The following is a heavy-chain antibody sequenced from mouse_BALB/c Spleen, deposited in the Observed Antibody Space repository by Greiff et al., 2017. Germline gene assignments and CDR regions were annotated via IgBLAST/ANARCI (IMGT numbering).Heavy chain of an antibody. CDR3: ARTARAIYYAMDY. J-gene: IGHJ4*01. CDR2: IWSGGST. Sequence: VKLMESGPGLVQPSQSLSITCTVSGFSLTSYGVHWVRQSPGKGLEWLGVIWSGGSTDYNAAFISRLSISKDNSKSQVFFKMNSLQADDTAIYYCARTARAIYYAMDYWGQGTSVTVSS. D-gene: IGHD3-1*01. CDR1: GFSLTSYG. V-gene: IGHV2-4-1*01.